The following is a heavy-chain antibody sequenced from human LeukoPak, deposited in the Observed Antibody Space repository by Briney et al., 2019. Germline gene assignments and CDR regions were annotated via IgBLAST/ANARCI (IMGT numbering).Heavy chain of an antibody. CDR2: IWYDGSNK. J-gene: IGHJ6*03. CDR3: AKDGAAVIWSYYMDV. Sequence: GGSLRLSCAASGFTFSSYGMHWVRQAPGKGLEWVAFIWYDGSNKYYADSVKGRFTISRDNSKNTQYLQLNGLRAEDTAVYYCAKDGAAVIWSYYMDVWGKGTTVTGSS. V-gene: IGHV3-30*02. D-gene: IGHD2-2*01. CDR1: GFTFSSYG.